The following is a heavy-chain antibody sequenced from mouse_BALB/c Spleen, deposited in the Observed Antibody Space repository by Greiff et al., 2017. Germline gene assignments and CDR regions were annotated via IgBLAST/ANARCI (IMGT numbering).Heavy chain of an antibody. D-gene: IGHD2-4*01. CDR2: IWAGGST. CDR3: ARAYYDYDYAMDY. Sequence: VKVVESGPGLVAPSQSLSITCTVSGFSLTSYGVHWVRQPPGKGLEWLGVIWAGGSTNYNSALMSRLSISKDNSKSQVFLKMNSLQTDDTAMYYCARAYYDYDYAMDYWGQGTSVTVSS. CDR1: GFSLTSYG. J-gene: IGHJ4*01. V-gene: IGHV2-9*02.